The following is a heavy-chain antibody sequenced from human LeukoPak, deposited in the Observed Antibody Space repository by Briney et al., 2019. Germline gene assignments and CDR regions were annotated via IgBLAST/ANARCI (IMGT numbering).Heavy chain of an antibody. V-gene: IGHV3-33*01. J-gene: IGHJ6*02. CDR1: GLTFSRNG. CDR3: ARADYHYGMDV. Sequence: GGSLRLSCAASGLTFSRNGMHWVRQAPGKGLEWVAVIWDDGSNKYYADSVKGRFTISRDNSKNMLYLQMNSLRAEDTAVYYCARADYHYGMDVWGQGTTVTVSS. CDR2: IWDDGSNK.